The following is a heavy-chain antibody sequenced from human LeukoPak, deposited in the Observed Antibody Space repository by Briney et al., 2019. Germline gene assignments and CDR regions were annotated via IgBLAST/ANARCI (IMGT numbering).Heavy chain of an antibody. D-gene: IGHD3-3*01. V-gene: IGHV3-21*01. CDR1: GFTFSSYS. CDR2: ISSSSSYI. J-gene: IGHJ4*02. Sequence: GGSLRLSCAASGFTFSSYSMNWVRQAPGKGLEWVSSISSSSSYIYYADSVKSRFTISRDNAKNSLYLQMNSLRAEDTAVYYCARDPTPVTIFGVVNTYYFDYWGQGTLVTVSS. CDR3: ARDPTPVTIFGVVNTYYFDY.